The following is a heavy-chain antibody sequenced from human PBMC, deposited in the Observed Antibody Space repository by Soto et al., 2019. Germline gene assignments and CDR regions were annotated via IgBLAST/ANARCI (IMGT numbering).Heavy chain of an antibody. V-gene: IGHV3-33*01. Sequence: GSLRLSCAASGFSFSTYGFHWVRQAPGKGLEWVALIWFDGTRENYADAVKGRFSISRDNSLSTLYLQMDRLTAEDTAVYYCGRDLSVGGTEYWGQGTLVTVSS. CDR1: GFSFSTYG. D-gene: IGHD1-7*01. CDR2: IWFDGTRE. CDR3: GRDLSVGGTEY. J-gene: IGHJ1*01.